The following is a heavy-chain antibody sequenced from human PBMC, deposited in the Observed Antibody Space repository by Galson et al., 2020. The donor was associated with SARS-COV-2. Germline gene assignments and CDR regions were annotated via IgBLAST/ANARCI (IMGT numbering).Heavy chain of an antibody. J-gene: IGHJ6*02. CDR2: IWYDGSNK. CDR1: GFTFSSYG. CDR3: ARDLTYYDFWSGYLTQGGGNYYYDYGMDG. Sequence: TGGSLRLSCAASGFTFSSYGMHWVRQAPGKGLEWVAVIWYDGSNKYYADSVKGRFTISRDNSKNTLYLQMNSLRAEDTAVYYCARDLTYYDFWSGYLTQGGGNYYYDYGMDGWGQGTTVTVS. V-gene: IGHV3-33*01. D-gene: IGHD3-3*01.